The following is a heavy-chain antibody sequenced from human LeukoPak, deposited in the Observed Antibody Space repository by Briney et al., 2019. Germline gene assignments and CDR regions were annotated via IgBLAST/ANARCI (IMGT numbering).Heavy chain of an antibody. CDR1: GESFSGYY. V-gene: IGHV4-34*01. CDR2: INHTGST. J-gene: IGHJ5*02. D-gene: IGHD2-15*01. CDR3: ARLRCDNCYPNWLDP. Sequence: SETLTLTCAVYGESFSGYYWSWIRQPPGKGLEWIGEINHTGSTNYNPSLKSRVTMSVDMSKNQFSLKLTSVTAADTAVYYCARLRCDNCYPNWLDPWSQGTLVTVSS.